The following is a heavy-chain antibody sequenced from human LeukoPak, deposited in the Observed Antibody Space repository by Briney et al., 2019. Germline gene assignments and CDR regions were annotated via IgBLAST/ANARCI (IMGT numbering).Heavy chain of an antibody. Sequence: GRSLRLSCAGSGFTLSSHGMHWVRQAPGKGLEWVAVIGSDGHTKYYADSVRGRFTTSRESSDNTLYLEMSSLRDEDTAVYYCAKEATWGNWYFDLWGRGTLVTVSS. D-gene: IGHD3-16*01. CDR2: IGSDGHTK. V-gene: IGHV3-30*18. CDR1: GFTLSSHG. J-gene: IGHJ2*01. CDR3: AKEATWGNWYFDL.